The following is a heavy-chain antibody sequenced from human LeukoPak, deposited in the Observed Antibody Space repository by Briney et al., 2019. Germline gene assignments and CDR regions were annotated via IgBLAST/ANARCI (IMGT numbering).Heavy chain of an antibody. V-gene: IGHV4-4*02. CDR1: GGSISSSHW. Sequence: PSETLSLTCAVSGGSISSSHWWSWVRQPPEKGLEWIGEIYHSGSTNYNPSLKSRVTISADKSNNQFSLKLSSVTAADTAVYYCARSGDFSGSLDCFDCWGQGTLVTVSS. D-gene: IGHD1-26*01. CDR2: IYHSGST. CDR3: ARSGDFSGSLDCFDC. J-gene: IGHJ4*02.